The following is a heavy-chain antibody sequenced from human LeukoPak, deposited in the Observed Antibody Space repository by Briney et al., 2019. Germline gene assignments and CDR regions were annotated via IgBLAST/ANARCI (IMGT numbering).Heavy chain of an antibody. Sequence: SETLFLTCTVSGGSISSYYWSWIRQPAGKGLEWIGRIYTSGSTNYNPSLKSRVTMSVDTSKNQFSLKLSSVTAADTAVYYCARVPPVRRSGDWFDPWGQGTLVTVSS. CDR1: GGSISSYY. D-gene: IGHD3-10*01. CDR2: IYTSGST. J-gene: IGHJ5*02. V-gene: IGHV4-4*07. CDR3: ARVPPVRRSGDWFDP.